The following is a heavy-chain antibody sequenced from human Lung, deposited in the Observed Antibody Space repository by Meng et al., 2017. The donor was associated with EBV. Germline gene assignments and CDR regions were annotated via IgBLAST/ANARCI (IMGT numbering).Heavy chain of an antibody. D-gene: IGHD6-19*01. J-gene: IGHJ4*02. V-gene: IGHV1-18*01. CDR1: GYTFTHHG. CDR3: ARDPSNTSGRYAYFDY. CDR2: ISCYDGDT. Sequence: QVQRVQSGSELKKPGASVRVSCKASGYTFTHHGISWIRQAPGQGLEWMGWISCYDGDTNYAQKFQGRVTMTTDTSTSTAYMDLRSLRSDDTAVYYCARDPSNTSGRYAYFDYWGQGTLVTVSS.